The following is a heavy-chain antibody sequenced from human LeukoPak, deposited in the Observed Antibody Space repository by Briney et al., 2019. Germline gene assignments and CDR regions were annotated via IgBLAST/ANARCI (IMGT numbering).Heavy chain of an antibody. V-gene: IGHV4-59*12. CDR2: IYYSGST. CDR3: ARGTPYHAFDI. Sequence: PSETLSLTCTVSGGSISSYYWSWIRQPPGKGLEWIGYIYYSGSTNYNPSLKSRVTISVDTSKNQFSLKLSSVTAADTAVYYCARGTPYHAFDIWGQGTMVTVSS. D-gene: IGHD4-23*01. CDR1: GGSISSYY. J-gene: IGHJ3*02.